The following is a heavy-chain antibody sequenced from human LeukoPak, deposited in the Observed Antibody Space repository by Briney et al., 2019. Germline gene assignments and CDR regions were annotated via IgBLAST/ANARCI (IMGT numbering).Heavy chain of an antibody. D-gene: IGHD1-26*01. CDR3: ARTGSGRDYYGMDV. CDR2: IYYSGST. J-gene: IGHJ6*02. CDR1: GGSISSYY. V-gene: IGHV4-59*08. Sequence: SETLSLTCTVSGGSISSYYWSWIRQPPGKGLEWIGYIYYSGSTNYNPSLKSRVTISVDTSKNQFSLKLSSVTAADTAVYYCARTGSGRDYYGMDVWGQGTTVTVSS.